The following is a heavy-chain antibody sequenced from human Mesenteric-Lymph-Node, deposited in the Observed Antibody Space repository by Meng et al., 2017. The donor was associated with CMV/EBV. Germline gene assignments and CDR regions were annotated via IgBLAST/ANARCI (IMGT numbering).Heavy chain of an antibody. Sequence: GGSLRLSCAASGFTFSSYWMSWVRQAPGKGLEWVANIQQDGSEKYYVDSVKGRFTISRDNAKNSLYLQMNSLRAEDTAVYYCARVEGYCSSTSCYTTDAFDIWGQGTMVTVSS. CDR1: GFTFSSYW. D-gene: IGHD2-2*02. CDR3: ARVEGYCSSTSCYTTDAFDI. CDR2: IQQDGSEK. V-gene: IGHV3-7*01. J-gene: IGHJ3*02.